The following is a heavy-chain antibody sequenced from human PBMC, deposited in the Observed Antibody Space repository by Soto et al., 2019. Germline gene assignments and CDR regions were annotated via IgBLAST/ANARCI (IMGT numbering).Heavy chain of an antibody. J-gene: IGHJ6*02. CDR1: GGSISSYY. Sequence: QVQLQESGPGLVKPSETLSLTCTVSGGSISSYYWSWIRQPPGKGLEWIGYIYYSGSTNYNPSLKSRATISVDTSKNQFSLKLSSVTAADTAVYYCARDGVVVAYGMDVWGQGTTVTVSS. D-gene: IGHD2-15*01. V-gene: IGHV4-59*01. CDR3: ARDGVVVAYGMDV. CDR2: IYYSGST.